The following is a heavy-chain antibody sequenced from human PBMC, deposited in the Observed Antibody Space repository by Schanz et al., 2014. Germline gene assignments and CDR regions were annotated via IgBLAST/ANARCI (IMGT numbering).Heavy chain of an antibody. V-gene: IGHV3-74*01. J-gene: IGHJ4*02. D-gene: IGHD3-10*01. CDR2: INSDGSSA. CDR3: TRGSGSRSYGWYYDS. Sequence: EVQLVESGGGLVQPGGSLRLSCAASGFTFSSYWMHWVRQAPGKGLVWISCINSDGSSASYADSVKGRFTISRDNAKNTLYLQMNSVRAEDAAVYYCTRGSGSRSYGWYYDSWGQGTLVTVSS. CDR1: GFTFSSYW.